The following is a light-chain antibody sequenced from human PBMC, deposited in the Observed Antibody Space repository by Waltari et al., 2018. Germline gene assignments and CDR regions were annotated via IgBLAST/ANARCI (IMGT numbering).Light chain of an antibody. J-gene: IGLJ1*01. V-gene: IGLV3-19*01. CDR3: NSRDSSGNHLEV. CDR1: SLRSYY. CDR2: GKN. Sequence: SSELTQDPAVSLALGQTVRITCQGDSLRSYYASWYQQKPGQAPVLVIYGKNNRPSGIPDRFSGSSSGNTASLTITGAQAEDEADYYCNSRDSSGNHLEVFGTGTKVTVL.